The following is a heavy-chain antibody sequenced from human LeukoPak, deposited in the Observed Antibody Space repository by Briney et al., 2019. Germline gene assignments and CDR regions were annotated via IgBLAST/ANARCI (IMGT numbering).Heavy chain of an antibody. D-gene: IGHD3-22*01. CDR3: ARHPNYYDSSGYYDY. CDR2: IYYSGST. CDR1: GGSIRSSNYY. V-gene: IGHV4-39*01. J-gene: IGHJ4*02. Sequence: SETLSLTCTVTGGSIRSSNYYWGWIRQPPGKGLEWIGSIYYSGSTYYNPSLKSRVTISVDTSKNQFSLKLSSVTAADTAVYYCARHPNYYDSSGYYDYWGQGTLVTVSS.